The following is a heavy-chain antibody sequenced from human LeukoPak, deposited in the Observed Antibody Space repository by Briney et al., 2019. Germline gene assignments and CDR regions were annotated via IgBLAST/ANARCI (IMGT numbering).Heavy chain of an antibody. J-gene: IGHJ3*01. V-gene: IGHV3-9*01. CDR1: GFTFDNYA. CDR2: INWRSDEI. Sequence: GGSLRLSCSASGFTFDNYAMHWVRQAPMKGLEWVASINWRSDEIGYADSVKGRFTISRDNAKNSLYLQMNSLRAEDTAVYYCARTPYYYDSSGYSWGQGTMVTVSS. CDR3: ARTPYYYDSSGYS. D-gene: IGHD3-22*01.